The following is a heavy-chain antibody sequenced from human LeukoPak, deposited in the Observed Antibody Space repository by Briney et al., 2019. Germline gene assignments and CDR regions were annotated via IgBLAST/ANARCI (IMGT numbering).Heavy chain of an antibody. CDR1: GGSISSSSYY. J-gene: IGHJ4*02. D-gene: IGHD6-19*01. CDR3: ARARQWLPRGYFDY. V-gene: IGHV4-39*07. Sequence: PSETLSLTCTVSGGSISSSSYYWGWIRQPPGKGLEWIGSIYYSGSTYYNPSLKSRVTISVDTSKNQFSLKLSSVTAADTAVYYCARARQWLPRGYFDYWGQGTLVTVSS. CDR2: IYYSGST.